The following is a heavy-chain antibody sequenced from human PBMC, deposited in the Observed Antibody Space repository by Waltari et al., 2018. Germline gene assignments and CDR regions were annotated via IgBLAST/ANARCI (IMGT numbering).Heavy chain of an antibody. V-gene: IGHV1-69-2*01. Sequence: EVQLVQSGAEVKKPGATVKISCKASGYTFTDYYMHWVQQAPGKGLEWMGRVDPEDGETIYAEKFQGRVTITADTSTDTAYMELSSLRSEDTAVYYCATEFPYSSSAQHYYYDYMDVWGKGTTVTVSS. CDR2: VDPEDGET. CDR1: GYTFTDYY. CDR3: ATEFPYSSSAQHYYYDYMDV. D-gene: IGHD6-6*01. J-gene: IGHJ6*03.